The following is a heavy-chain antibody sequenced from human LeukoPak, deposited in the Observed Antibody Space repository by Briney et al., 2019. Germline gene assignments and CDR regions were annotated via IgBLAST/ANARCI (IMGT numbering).Heavy chain of an antibody. Sequence: GGSLRLSCTASGFTVSSKYMSWVRQAPGKGLEWVAVIYSNGDTYYTDSVKGRFTISRDNSKTTLYLQINSLRAEDTAVYYCARSSGVITVAPFDCWGQGTLVTVSS. CDR2: IYSNGDT. CDR3: ARSSGVITVAPFDC. CDR1: GFTVSSKY. J-gene: IGHJ4*02. D-gene: IGHD4-23*01. V-gene: IGHV3-53*01.